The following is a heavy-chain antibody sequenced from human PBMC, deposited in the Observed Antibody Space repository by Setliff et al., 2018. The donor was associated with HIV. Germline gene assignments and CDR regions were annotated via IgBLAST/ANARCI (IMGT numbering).Heavy chain of an antibody. V-gene: IGHV4-38-2*01. J-gene: IGHJ3*02. CDR3: ATGRLDDSSGYYYGSAFDI. Sequence: SETLSLTCAVSGYSISNGYYWGWLRQSPGKGLEWIGYIYHSGSTYYNPSLKSRVTISVDRSKNQFSLKLSSVTAADTAVYYCATGRLDDSSGYYYGSAFDIWGQGTMVTVSS. D-gene: IGHD3-22*01. CDR2: IYHSGST. CDR1: GYSISNGYY.